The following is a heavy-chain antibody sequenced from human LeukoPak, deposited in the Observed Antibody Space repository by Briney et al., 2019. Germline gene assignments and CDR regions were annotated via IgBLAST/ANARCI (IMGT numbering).Heavy chain of an antibody. CDR2: ISYSGST. CDR3: ARVRGYSYGELDY. CDR1: GGSISSGGYY. Sequence: SETLSLTCTVSGGSISSGGYYWSWIRQLPGKGLEWIGHISYSGSTYYNPSLNSRVTISVGTSKSQFSLKLSSETAADTAVYYCARVRGYSYGELDYWGQGTLVTVSS. V-gene: IGHV4-31*03. D-gene: IGHD5-18*01. J-gene: IGHJ4*02.